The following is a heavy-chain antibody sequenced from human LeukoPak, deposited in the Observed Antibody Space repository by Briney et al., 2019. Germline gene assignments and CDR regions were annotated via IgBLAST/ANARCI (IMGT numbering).Heavy chain of an antibody. CDR3: ARGRCSGGSCYRGDYYDMDV. J-gene: IGHJ6*02. Sequence: GGSLRLSCAASGFTFSSYAMSWVRQAPVKGLEWVSAISGSGGSTYYADSVKGRFTISRDNSKNTLYLQMNSLRAEDTAVYYCARGRCSGGSCYRGDYYDMDVWGQGTTVTVSS. D-gene: IGHD2-15*01. CDR1: GFTFSSYA. V-gene: IGHV3-23*01. CDR2: ISGSGGST.